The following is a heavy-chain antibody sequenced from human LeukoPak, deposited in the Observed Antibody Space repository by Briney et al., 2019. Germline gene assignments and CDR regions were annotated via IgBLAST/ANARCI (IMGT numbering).Heavy chain of an antibody. Sequence: PSETLSLTCTVSGGSISSSSYYWGWIRQPPGKGLEWIGSIYYSGSTYYNPSLKSRVTISVDTSKNQFSLKLSSVTAADTAVYYCARGRNGGRPNWFDPWGQGTLVTVSS. CDR2: IYYSGST. CDR1: GGSISSSSYY. D-gene: IGHD4-23*01. V-gene: IGHV4-39*07. J-gene: IGHJ5*02. CDR3: ARGRNGGRPNWFDP.